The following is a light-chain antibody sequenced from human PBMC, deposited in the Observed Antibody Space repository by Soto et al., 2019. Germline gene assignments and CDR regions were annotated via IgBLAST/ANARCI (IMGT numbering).Light chain of an antibody. Sequence: QSVLTQPPSVSGAPGQRVTISCTGSSSNIGTGFDVHWYRQLPGTAPELLIYGNNNRPSGVPDRFSGSKSGSSASLAITGLQAEDEADYYCQSYDSSLGGSEVFATGTKLTVL. J-gene: IGLJ1*01. CDR1: SSNIGTGFD. CDR3: QSYDSSLGGSEV. V-gene: IGLV1-40*01. CDR2: GNN.